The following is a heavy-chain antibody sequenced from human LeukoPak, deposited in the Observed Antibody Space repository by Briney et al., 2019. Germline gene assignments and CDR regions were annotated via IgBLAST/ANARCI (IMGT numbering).Heavy chain of an antibody. CDR3: AKDIGVGATGPHAFDI. J-gene: IGHJ3*02. CDR2: ISWNSGSI. D-gene: IGHD1-26*01. Sequence: GRSLRLSCAASGFTFDDYAMHWVRQAPGKGLEWVSGISWNSGSIGYADSVKGRFTISRDNAKNSLYLQMNSLRAEDTALYYCAKDIGVGATGPHAFDIWGQGTMVTVSS. V-gene: IGHV3-9*01. CDR1: GFTFDDYA.